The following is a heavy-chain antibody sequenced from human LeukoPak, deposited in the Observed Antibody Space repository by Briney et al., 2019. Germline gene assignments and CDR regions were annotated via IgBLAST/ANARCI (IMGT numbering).Heavy chain of an antibody. CDR2: INTDTGNP. J-gene: IGHJ3*02. CDR3: ARANPLYSSSWGAFDI. Sequence: ASVKVSCKASGYTFTGYYMHWVRQAPGQGLEWMGWINTDTGNPTYAQGFTGHFVFSLDTSVNTAYLQINSLKAEDTAVYYCARANPLYSSSWGAFDIWGQGTMVTVSS. CDR1: GYTFTGYY. V-gene: IGHV7-4-1*02. D-gene: IGHD6-13*01.